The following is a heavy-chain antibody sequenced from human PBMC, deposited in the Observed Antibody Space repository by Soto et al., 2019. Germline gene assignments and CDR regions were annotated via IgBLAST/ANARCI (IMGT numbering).Heavy chain of an antibody. Sequence: PGGSLRLSCAASGFTFSSYWMSWVRQAPGKGLEWVANIKQDGSEKYYVDSVKGRFTISRDNAKNSLYLQMNSLRAEDTAVYYCARDREFGELGGYYYGMDVWGQGTTVTVSS. D-gene: IGHD3-10*01. CDR1: GFTFSSYW. V-gene: IGHV3-7*03. CDR3: ARDREFGELGGYYYGMDV. CDR2: IKQDGSEK. J-gene: IGHJ6*02.